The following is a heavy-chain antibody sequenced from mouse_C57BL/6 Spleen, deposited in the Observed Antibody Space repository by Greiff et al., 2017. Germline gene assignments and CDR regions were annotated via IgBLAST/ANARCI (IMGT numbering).Heavy chain of an antibody. V-gene: IGHV1-42*01. CDR2: INPSTGGT. CDR1: GYSFTGYY. Sequence: VQLKQSGPELVKPGASVKISCKASGYSFTGYYMNWVKQSPEKSLEWIGEINPSTGGTTYNQKFKAKATLTVDKSSSTAYMQLKSLTSEDSAVXYSARTGTNYAMDYWGQGTSVTVSS. CDR3: ARTGTNYAMDY. D-gene: IGHD4-1*01. J-gene: IGHJ4*01.